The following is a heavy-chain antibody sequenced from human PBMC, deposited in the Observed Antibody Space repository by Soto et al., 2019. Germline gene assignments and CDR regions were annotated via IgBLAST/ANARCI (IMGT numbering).Heavy chain of an antibody. J-gene: IGHJ4*02. D-gene: IGHD1-1*01. Sequence: ASVKVSCKASGYTFTDSHIHWVRQAPGQGLEWMGWINPDTGDRNYAQRFQGRLTVTRDTSITTAYMALTRLTSDDTAAYFCARAYDMGCNSWDQGNRVTVSS. CDR3: ARAYDMGCNS. CDR1: GYTFTDSH. CDR2: INPDTGDR. V-gene: IGHV1-2*02.